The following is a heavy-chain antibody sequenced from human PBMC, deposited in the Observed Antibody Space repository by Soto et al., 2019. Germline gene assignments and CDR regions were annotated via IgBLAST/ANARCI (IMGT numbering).Heavy chain of an antibody. CDR3: ASTTSRDYYDSSGYYSDY. CDR2: IIPILGIA. J-gene: IGHJ4*02. CDR1: GGTFSSYT. Sequence: QVQLVQSGAEVKKPGSSVKVSCKASGGTFSSYTISWVRQAPGQGLEWMGRIIPILGIANYAQKFQGRVTITADKSTSTAYMELSSLRSEDTAVYYCASTTSRDYYDSSGYYSDYWGQGTLVTVSS. V-gene: IGHV1-69*02. D-gene: IGHD3-22*01.